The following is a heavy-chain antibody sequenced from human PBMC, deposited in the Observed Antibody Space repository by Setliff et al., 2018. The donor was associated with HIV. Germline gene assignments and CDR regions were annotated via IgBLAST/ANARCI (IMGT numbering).Heavy chain of an antibody. J-gene: IGHJ5*02. CDR1: GFTFSSYW. D-gene: IGHD3-22*01. CDR3: KADSSGYP. Sequence: GGSLRLSCAASGFTFSSYWMHWVRQAPGKGLEWVASIKQDGREKSYVDSVKGRFTIARDNARNSLYLQLNSLRAEDTAVYYCKADSSGYPWGQGTLVTVSS. CDR2: IKQDGREK. V-gene: IGHV3-7*01.